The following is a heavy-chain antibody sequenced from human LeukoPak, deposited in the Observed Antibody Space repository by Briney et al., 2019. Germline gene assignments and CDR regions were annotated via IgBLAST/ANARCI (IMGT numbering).Heavy chain of an antibody. CDR1: GFTFSSYE. Sequence: GGSLRLSCAASGFTFSSYEMNWVRQAPGKGLEWVSYISSSGSTIYYADSVKGRFTIASDNAKNSLYLQMNSLRAEDTAVYYCARVHSYYYSYYMDVWGKGTTVTVSS. CDR3: ARVHSYYYSYYMDV. J-gene: IGHJ6*03. CDR2: ISSSGSTI. V-gene: IGHV3-48*03.